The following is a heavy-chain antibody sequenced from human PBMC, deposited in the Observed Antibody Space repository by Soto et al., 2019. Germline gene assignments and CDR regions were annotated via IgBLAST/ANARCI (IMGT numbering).Heavy chain of an antibody. CDR3: AGAPHDIMHGYVPHWLDS. CDR1: GGSISSGGYY. D-gene: IGHD3-9*01. V-gene: IGHV4-31*03. J-gene: IGHJ5*01. CDR2: IYYSGST. Sequence: SETLSLTCTVSGGSISSGGYYWSWIRQHPGKGLEWIGYIYYSGSTYYNPSLKSRVTISVDTSKNQFSLKLSSVTAADTAVYYCAGAPHDIMHGYVPHWLDSWGQGTLVTVSS.